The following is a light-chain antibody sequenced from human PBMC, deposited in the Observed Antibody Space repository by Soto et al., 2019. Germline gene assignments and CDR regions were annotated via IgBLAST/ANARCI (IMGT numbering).Light chain of an antibody. CDR3: NQYKRYWT. CDR2: QAS. J-gene: IGKJ1*01. V-gene: IGKV1-5*03. Sequence: DIQVTQSPSTLSASIGDRVTITCRASQSISTRLAWFQQKPGRAPKLLIYQASSLESGVPSRFSGSGSGTTFTLTRSGLHPDDLATYYGNQYKRYWTFVQGTKVDIK. CDR1: QSISTR.